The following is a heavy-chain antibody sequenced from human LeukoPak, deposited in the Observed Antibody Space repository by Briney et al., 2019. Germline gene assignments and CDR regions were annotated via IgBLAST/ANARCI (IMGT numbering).Heavy chain of an antibody. CDR2: MNPNSGNT. CDR3: ARGVLYYYDRSGYYASGFDI. V-gene: IGHV1-8*03. J-gene: IGHJ3*02. Sequence: ASVKVSCKASGYTFTSYDINWVRQATGQGLEWMGWMNPNSGNTGYAQKFQGRVTITRNTSISTAYMELSSLGSEDTAVYYCARGVLYYYDRSGYYASGFDIWGQGTVVTVSS. CDR1: GYTFTSYD. D-gene: IGHD3-22*01.